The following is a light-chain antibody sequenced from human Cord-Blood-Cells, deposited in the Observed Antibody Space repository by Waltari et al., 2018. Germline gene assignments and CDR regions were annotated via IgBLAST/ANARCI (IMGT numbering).Light chain of an antibody. CDR1: SSDVGGYTS. V-gene: IGLV2-14*01. CDR3: SSYTSSSTLV. J-gene: IGLJ3*02. CDR2: DVS. Sequence: QSALTQPASVPGSPGQSITISCTGTSSDVGGYTSVSWYQQHPGKAPKLMIYDVSKRPSGVSNRFSGSKSGNTASLTISGLQAEDEADYYCSSYTSSSTLVFGGGTKLTVL.